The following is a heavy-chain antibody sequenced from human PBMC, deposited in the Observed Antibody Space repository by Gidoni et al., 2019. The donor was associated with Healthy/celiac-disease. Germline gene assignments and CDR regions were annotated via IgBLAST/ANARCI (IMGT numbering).Heavy chain of an antibody. CDR3: ARGLSGYDLRCDS. CDR2: IIPIVGTA. J-gene: IGHJ4*02. D-gene: IGHD5-12*01. CDR1: RGTFSSYA. Sequence: QVQLVQSGAEVKKPGSSVTVSCKASRGTFSSYAISWVRQAPGQGLEWMGGIIPIVGTANYAQKFQGRVTITADESTSTAYMELSSLRSEDTAVYYCARGLSGYDLRCDSWGQGTLVTVSS. V-gene: IGHV1-69*01.